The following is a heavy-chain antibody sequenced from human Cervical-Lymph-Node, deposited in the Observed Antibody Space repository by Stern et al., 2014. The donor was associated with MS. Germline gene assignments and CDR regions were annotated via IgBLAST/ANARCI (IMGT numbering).Heavy chain of an antibody. J-gene: IGHJ4*02. V-gene: IGHV3-53*01. D-gene: IGHD1-1*01. Sequence: EDQLVESGGGVIQPGGSLRLSCTSSGFTVSRDYMTWVRQAPGKGLEWVSLITNVGSTLYTDSVKGRFTISRDDSKNTVYLHMTSLRAEDTAMYYCARDTSSPERSDWWGQGTLVTVSS. CDR3: ARDTSSPERSDW. CDR1: GFTVSRDY. CDR2: ITNVGST.